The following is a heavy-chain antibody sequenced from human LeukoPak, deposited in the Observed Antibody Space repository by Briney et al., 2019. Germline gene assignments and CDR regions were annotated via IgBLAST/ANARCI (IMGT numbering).Heavy chain of an antibody. D-gene: IGHD1-7*01. CDR2: INSDGSAK. CDR1: GFRFSSQW. Sequence: GGSLRLSCAVSGFRFSSQWMTWVRQAPGTGLEWVATINSDGSAKYHVDSVKSRFTISRDNAKNLVYLQMSILRAEDTAVYYCADLGTSDCGQGTLVTVSS. V-gene: IGHV3-7*01. J-gene: IGHJ4*02. CDR3: ADLGTSD.